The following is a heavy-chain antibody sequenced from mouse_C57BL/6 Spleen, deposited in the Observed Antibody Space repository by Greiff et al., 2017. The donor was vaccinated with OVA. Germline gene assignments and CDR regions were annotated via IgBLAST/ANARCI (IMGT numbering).Heavy chain of an antibody. V-gene: IGHV1-9*01. D-gene: IGHD2-3*01. CDR2: ILPGSGST. CDR3: ARWAIGGYCWFAY. Sequence: VKLQESGAELMKPGASVKLSCKATGYTFTGYWIEWVKQRPGHGLEWIGEILPGSGSTNDNEKFKGKATFTADTSSNTAYMQLSSLTTEDSAIEYCARWAIGGYCWFAYWGQGTLVTVSA. J-gene: IGHJ3*01. CDR1: GYTFTGYW.